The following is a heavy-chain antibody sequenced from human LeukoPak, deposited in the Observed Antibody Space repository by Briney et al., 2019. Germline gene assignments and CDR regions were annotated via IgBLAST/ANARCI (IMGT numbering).Heavy chain of an antibody. Sequence: GESLKISCKGSGYSFTSYWIGWVRQMPGKGLEWMEIIYPGDSDTRYSPSFQGQVTISADKSISTAYLQWSSLKASDTAMYYCARSLSLMGSGWYRNWFDPWGQGTLVTVSS. CDR3: ARSLSLMGSGWYRNWFDP. J-gene: IGHJ5*02. V-gene: IGHV5-51*01. CDR1: GYSFTSYW. CDR2: IYPGDSDT. D-gene: IGHD6-19*01.